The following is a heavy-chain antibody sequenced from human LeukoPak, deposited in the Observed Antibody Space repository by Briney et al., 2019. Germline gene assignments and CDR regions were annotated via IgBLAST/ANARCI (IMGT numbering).Heavy chain of an antibody. CDR3: ARDRSVVVPAATVDY. CDR1: GYTFTGYY. Sequence: ASVKVSCKASGYTFTGYYMHWVRQAPGQGLEWMGWINPNSGGTNYAQKFQGRVTMTGDTSISTAYMELSRLRSDDTAVYYCARDRSVVVPAATVDYWGQGTLVTVSS. CDR2: INPNSGGT. D-gene: IGHD2-2*01. J-gene: IGHJ4*02. V-gene: IGHV1-2*02.